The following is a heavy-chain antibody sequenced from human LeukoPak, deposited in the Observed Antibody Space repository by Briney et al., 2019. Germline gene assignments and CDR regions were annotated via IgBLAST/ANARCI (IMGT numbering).Heavy chain of an antibody. CDR3: ARDLIYGYSSPEYFQH. J-gene: IGHJ1*01. V-gene: IGHV1-46*01. CDR2: INPSGGST. Sequence: GASVKVSCKASGYTFTSYYMHWVRQAPGQGLEWMGIINPSGGSTSYAQKFQGRVTMTRDTSTSTVYMELSSLRSEDTAVYYCARDLIYGYSSPEYFQHWGQGTLVTVSS. CDR1: GYTFTSYY. D-gene: IGHD5-18*01.